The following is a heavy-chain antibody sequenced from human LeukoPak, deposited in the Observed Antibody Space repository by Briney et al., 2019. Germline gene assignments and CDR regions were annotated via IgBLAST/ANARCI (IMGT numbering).Heavy chain of an antibody. V-gene: IGHV3-15*01. J-gene: IGHJ2*01. CDR1: GFTFSNAW. CDR2: IKRKTEGGTT. D-gene: IGHD5-12*01. CDR3: TTVATGWYFDL. Sequence: GGSLRLSCAASGFTFSNAWMTWVRQAPGKGLEWVGRIKRKTEGGTTDYAAPVKGRFTISRGDSKNTLYLQMNSLKTEDTAVYYCTTVATGWYFDLWGRGTLVTVSS.